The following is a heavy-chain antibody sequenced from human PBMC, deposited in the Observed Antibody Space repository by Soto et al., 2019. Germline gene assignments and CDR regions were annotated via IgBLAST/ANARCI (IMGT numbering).Heavy chain of an antibody. Sequence: PSETLSLTCTVSGGSIGGDYYWNWLRQAPGKGLEWIGYVYHTGSTYHNPSIKSRGSISVDTSNNQFSRKLSFVTAADTAVYFWAREPYDITGKRNDSWGQRIPVTVS. D-gene: IGHD3-22*01. CDR1: GGSIGGDYY. J-gene: IGHJ5*01. V-gene: IGHV4-30-4*01. CDR3: AREPYDITGKRNDS. CDR2: VYHTGST.